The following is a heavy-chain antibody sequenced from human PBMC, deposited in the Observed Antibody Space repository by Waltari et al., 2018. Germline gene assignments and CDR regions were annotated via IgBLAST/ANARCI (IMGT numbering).Heavy chain of an antibody. CDR2: IIPILGIA. D-gene: IGHD6-13*01. V-gene: IGHV1-69*09. Sequence: QVQLVQSGAEVKKPGSSVKVSCKASGGPFSSHAISRVRTAPGQGLEGMGRIIPILGIANYAKKFQGRVTITADKSTSTAYMELSSLRSEDTAVYYCARDATPIAAAGNGLDYWGQGTLVTVSS. CDR1: GGPFSSHA. J-gene: IGHJ4*02. CDR3: ARDATPIAAAGNGLDY.